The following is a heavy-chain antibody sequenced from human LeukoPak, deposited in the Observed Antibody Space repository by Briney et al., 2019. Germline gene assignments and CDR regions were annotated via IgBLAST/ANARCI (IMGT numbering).Heavy chain of an antibody. CDR1: GFTFSSYS. CDR2: ISSSSSYI. Sequence: GESLRLSCAASGFTFSSYSMNWVRQAPGKGLEWVSSISSSSSYIYYADSVKGRFTISRDNAKNSLYLQMNSLRAEDTAVYYCARGGQPYYYYYMDVWGKGTTVTVSS. V-gene: IGHV3-21*01. J-gene: IGHJ6*03. CDR3: ARGGQPYYYYYMDV.